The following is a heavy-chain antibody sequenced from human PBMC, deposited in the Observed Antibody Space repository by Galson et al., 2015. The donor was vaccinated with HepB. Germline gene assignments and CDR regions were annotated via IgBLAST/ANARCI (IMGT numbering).Heavy chain of an antibody. V-gene: IGHV1-24*01. CDR2: FDPEDGDDDET. Sequence: SVKVSCKVSGYSLTGLSMHWVRQAPGKGLEWMGGFDPEDGDDDETFYAQKFQGRVTMTEDTSTDTSYMELSNLRSEDTAVYYCATVGWENKEVYYFDYWGQGTLATVSS. CDR3: ATVGWENKEVYYFDY. J-gene: IGHJ4*02. CDR1: GYSLTGLS. D-gene: IGHD1-26*01.